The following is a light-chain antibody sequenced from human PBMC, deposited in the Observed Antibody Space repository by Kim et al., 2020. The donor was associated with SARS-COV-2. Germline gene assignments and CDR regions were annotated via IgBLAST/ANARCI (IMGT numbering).Light chain of an antibody. CDR2: LSS. V-gene: IGKV4-1*01. CDR1: QSVLSSSNNRNY. J-gene: IGKJ1*01. Sequence: ATITCKSSQSVLSSSNNRNYLTWYQQTPGQPPNLLIYLSSTRESVVPDRFSVSASGTYFTLTISRLQAEDVAVYYCQHYYTTPHTFGQGTKVEIK. CDR3: QHYYTTPHT.